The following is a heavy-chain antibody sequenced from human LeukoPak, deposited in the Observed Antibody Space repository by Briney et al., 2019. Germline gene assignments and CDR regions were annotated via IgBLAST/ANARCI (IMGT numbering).Heavy chain of an antibody. Sequence: GGSLGLSCAASGFTFSSYSMNWVRQAPGKGLEWVPSISSSSSYIYYADSVKGRFTISRDNAKNSLYLQMNSLRAEDTAVYYCARDRSSRYYYDSSGYCVYWGQGTLVTVSS. V-gene: IGHV3-21*01. CDR2: ISSSSSYI. J-gene: IGHJ4*02. CDR1: GFTFSSYS. CDR3: ARDRSSRYYYDSSGYCVY. D-gene: IGHD3-22*01.